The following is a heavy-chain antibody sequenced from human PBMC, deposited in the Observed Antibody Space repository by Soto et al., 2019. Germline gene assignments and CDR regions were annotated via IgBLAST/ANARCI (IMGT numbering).Heavy chain of an antibody. Sequence: ASVKVSCKASGYTFTGYAMHWVRQAPGQGLEWMGIINPSGGSTSYAQKFQGRVTMTRDTSTSTVYMELSSLRSEDTAVYYCARDEDTAMVIGYWGQGTLVTVSS. CDR1: GYTFTGYA. V-gene: IGHV1-46*01. D-gene: IGHD5-18*01. J-gene: IGHJ4*02. CDR3: ARDEDTAMVIGY. CDR2: INPSGGST.